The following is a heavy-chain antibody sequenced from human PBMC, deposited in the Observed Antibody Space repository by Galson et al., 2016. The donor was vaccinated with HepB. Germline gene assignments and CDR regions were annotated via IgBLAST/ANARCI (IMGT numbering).Heavy chain of an antibody. V-gene: IGHV3-30*18. CDR3: AKDQNFWSGYYRVNIDY. D-gene: IGHD3-3*01. CDR2: ISYDGKKK. J-gene: IGHJ4*02. Sequence: SLRLSCAASGFTFRSHGMYWVRQAPGMGLAWAALISYDGKKKDYGDSVKGRFTVSRDNSRNTLYLQMNNLSAEDTAVYYCAKDQNFWSGYYRVNIDYWGQGTLVTVSS. CDR1: GFTFRSHG.